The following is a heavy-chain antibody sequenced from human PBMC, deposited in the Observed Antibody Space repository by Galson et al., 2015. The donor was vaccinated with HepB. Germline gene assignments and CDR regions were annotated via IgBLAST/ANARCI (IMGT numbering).Heavy chain of an antibody. V-gene: IGHV1-69*02. CDR2: IIPILGIA. J-gene: IGHJ6*02. Sequence: SVKVSCKASGGTFSSYTISWVRQAPGQGLEWMGRIIPILGIANYAQKFQGRVTITADKSTSTAYMELSSLRSEDTAVYYCARVVPAAIDYYYYGMDVWGQGTTVTVSS. CDR3: ARVVPAAIDYYYYGMDV. D-gene: IGHD2-2*01. CDR1: GGTFSSYT.